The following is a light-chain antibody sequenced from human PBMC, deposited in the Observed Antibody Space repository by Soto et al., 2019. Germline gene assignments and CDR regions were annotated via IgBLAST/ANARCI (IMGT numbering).Light chain of an antibody. CDR3: AAWDDSLSGRV. V-gene: IGLV1-47*01. CDR1: GSNVGTSY. CDR2: ANN. J-gene: IGLJ3*02. Sequence: QSVLTQPPSASGTPGQRVTISCSGSGSNVGTSYVYWYQQLPGTAPKLLIYANNQRPSGVLDRFSGSKSGTSASLAISGLRSEDEADYYCAAWDDSLSGRVFGGGTKLTVL.